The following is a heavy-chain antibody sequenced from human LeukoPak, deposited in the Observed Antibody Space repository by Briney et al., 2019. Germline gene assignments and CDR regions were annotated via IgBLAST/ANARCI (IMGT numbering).Heavy chain of an antibody. J-gene: IGHJ4*02. CDR3: ARDNNYGSDY. D-gene: IGHD3-10*01. Sequence: PGGSLRLSCAASGFTFSNYWMHWVRQAPGKGLVWVSRITITGSTTNYADSVKGRFTISRDNAKNTLYLQMNSLRADDTAVYYCARDNNYGSDYWGQGTLVTVSS. V-gene: IGHV3-74*01. CDR1: GFTFSNYW. CDR2: ITITGSTT.